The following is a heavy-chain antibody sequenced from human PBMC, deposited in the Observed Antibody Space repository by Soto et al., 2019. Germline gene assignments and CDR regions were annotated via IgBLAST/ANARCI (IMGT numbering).Heavy chain of an antibody. D-gene: IGHD6-6*01. CDR3: AKDSIPYRGIAARSPLDY. Sequence: GGSLRLSCAASGFTFSSYAMSWVRQAPGKGLEWVSAISGSGGSTYYADSGKGRFTISSDNSKNTLYLQMNSLRAQDTAVYYCAKDSIPYRGIAARSPLDYWGQGTLVTVSS. CDR2: ISGSGGST. V-gene: IGHV3-23*01. J-gene: IGHJ4*02. CDR1: GFTFSSYA.